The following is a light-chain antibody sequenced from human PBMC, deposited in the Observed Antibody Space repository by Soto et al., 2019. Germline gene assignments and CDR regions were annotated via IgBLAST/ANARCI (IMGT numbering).Light chain of an antibody. V-gene: IGKV3-20*01. CDR3: QQYGRSPFT. J-gene: IGKJ3*01. CDR1: QSVTSTH. Sequence: EIVLTQSPGTLSLSPGERATLSCRASQSVTSTHLAWYQQKPGQAPRLLSYDASTRATGIPDRFSGSGSGTDFTLTISRLEPEDFAVYYCQQYGRSPFTFGPGTKVDIK. CDR2: DAS.